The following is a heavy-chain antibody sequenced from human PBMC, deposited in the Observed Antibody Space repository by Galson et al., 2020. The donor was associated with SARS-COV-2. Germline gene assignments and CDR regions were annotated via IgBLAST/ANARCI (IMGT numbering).Heavy chain of an antibody. CDR1: GFTFDEYA. CDR2: ISWNSGST. Sequence: GGSLRLSCAASGFTFDEYAMHWVRQVPGKGLEWVSGISWNSGSTVYVDSVKGRFTISRDNAENSLYLQMNNLRGEDTALYYCVKDTRYYSWTYYSHSFDVWGQGTRVTVAS. CDR3: VKDTRYYSWTYYSHSFDV. D-gene: IGHD1-26*01. J-gene: IGHJ3*01. V-gene: IGHV3-9*01.